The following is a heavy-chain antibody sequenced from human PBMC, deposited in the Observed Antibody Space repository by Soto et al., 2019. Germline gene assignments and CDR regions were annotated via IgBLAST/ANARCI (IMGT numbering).Heavy chain of an antibody. CDR1: GFSLNTNAVG. J-gene: IGHJ4*02. CDR3: APRRVRDSSGENFAS. Sequence: QITLKESGPTLVKPTQTLTLTCTFSGFSLNTNAVGVAWIRQPPGKALEWLALLYWDDDKRYSPSLKSRLTITKDPSKNQVVLTMTNMDPEDTATYYCAPRRVRDSSGENFASWGQGTLVTVSS. D-gene: IGHD6-19*01. CDR2: LYWDDDK. V-gene: IGHV2-5*02.